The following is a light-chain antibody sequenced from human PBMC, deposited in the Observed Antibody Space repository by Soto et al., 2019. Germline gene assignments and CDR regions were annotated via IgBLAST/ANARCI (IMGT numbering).Light chain of an antibody. CDR2: WAS. J-gene: IGKJ5*01. Sequence: DIALTQSPDSLALSLGERATMNCKSSQSVLYSSYNKSYLAWYQLKPGRPPKLLFSWASTRESGVPDRFSGSGSGTDFSLTISSLQAEDVAVYYCQQYYSTLITLGQVKRLEIK. V-gene: IGKV4-1*01. CDR1: QSVLYSSYNKSY. CDR3: QQYYSTLIT.